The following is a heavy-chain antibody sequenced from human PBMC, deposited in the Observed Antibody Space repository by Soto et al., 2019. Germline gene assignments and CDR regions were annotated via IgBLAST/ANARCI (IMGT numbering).Heavy chain of an antibody. V-gene: IGHV3-30*03. D-gene: IGHD3-10*01. Sequence: GGSLRLSCAASGFTFSSYGMHWVRQAPGKGLEWVAVISYDGSNKYYADSVKGRFTISRDYSKNTLYLQMNSLRAEDTAVYYCARSSNYYGWGSCFGCGCFDPGGQEPLVTVP. J-gene: IGHJ5*02. CDR1: GFTFSSYG. CDR3: ARSSNYYGWGSCFGCGCFDP. CDR2: ISYDGSNK.